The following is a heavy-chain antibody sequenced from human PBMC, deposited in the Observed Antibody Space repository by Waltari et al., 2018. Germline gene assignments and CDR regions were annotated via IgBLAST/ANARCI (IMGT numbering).Heavy chain of an antibody. V-gene: IGHV4-38-2*01. CDR2: IYHDGTT. J-gene: IGHJ5*02. CDR3: ARQTLGYCTSAACRRLET. CDR1: GYFINTGLF. D-gene: IGHD2-2*03. Sequence: QVQLQESGPGLVRPSETLSLPCDVSGYFINTGLFVGSTRQPPGKGLEWIGNIYHDGTTYYNPSLKHRLMISLDTSKNQFSLRLNFVDVADTAVYYCARQTLGYCTSAACRRLETWGQGILVTVSS.